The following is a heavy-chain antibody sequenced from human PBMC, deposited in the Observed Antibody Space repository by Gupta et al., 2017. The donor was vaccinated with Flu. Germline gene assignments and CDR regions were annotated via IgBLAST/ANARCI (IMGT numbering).Heavy chain of an antibody. V-gene: IGHV3-23*01. Sequence: EVHLLESGGGLVQPGGSLSLSCATSGFTFSNYAMGWVRQAPGKGLEWVSGISGSGDTTFYADSVKGRFTISRDSSKNTLHLRMYSLRGEDTAVYYCAKDRVNYYEPKGGFDYWGQGSLVTVSS. J-gene: IGHJ4*02. CDR3: AKDRVNYYEPKGGFDY. CDR1: GFTFSNYA. D-gene: IGHD3-22*01. CDR2: ISGSGDTT.